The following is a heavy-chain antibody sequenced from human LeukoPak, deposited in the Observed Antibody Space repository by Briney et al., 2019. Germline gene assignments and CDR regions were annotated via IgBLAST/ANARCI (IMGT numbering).Heavy chain of an antibody. J-gene: IGHJ5*02. D-gene: IGHD2-2*01. V-gene: IGHV4-31*03. CDR3: ARAGLTGYAGDNWFDP. CDR2: IYYSGST. Sequence: SETLSLTCTVSGGSISSGGYYWSWIRQHPGKGLEWIGYIYYSGSTYYNPSLKSRVTISVDTSKNQFSLKLSSVTAADTAVYYCARAGLTGYAGDNWFDPWGQGTLVTVSS. CDR1: GGSISSGGYY.